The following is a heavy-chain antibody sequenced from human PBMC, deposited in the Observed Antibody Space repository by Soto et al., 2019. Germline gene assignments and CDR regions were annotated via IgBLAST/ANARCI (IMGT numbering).Heavy chain of an antibody. CDR3: AKDGGSSYYYYMDV. D-gene: IGHD2-15*01. Sequence: EVQLLESGGGLVQPGGSLRLSCAASGFTFSSYTMTWVRQAPGKGLEWVAAIGSSGGNTDYADSVKGRFTISRDNSKNTLYLQMSSLRAEDTAVYYCAKDGGSSYYYYMDVWGKGITLTVSS. V-gene: IGHV3-23*01. CDR1: GFTFSSYT. J-gene: IGHJ6*03. CDR2: IGSSGGNT.